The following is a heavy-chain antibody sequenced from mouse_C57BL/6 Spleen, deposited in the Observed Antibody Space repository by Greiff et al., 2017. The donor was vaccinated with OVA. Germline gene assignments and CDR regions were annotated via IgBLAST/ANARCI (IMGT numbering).Heavy chain of an antibody. CDR1: GFTFSDYY. CDR2: INYDGSST. D-gene: IGHD1-1*01. V-gene: IGHV5-16*01. CDR3: AGDYYDSSYFDY. Sequence: EVHLVESGGGLVQPGSSMKLSCTASGFTFSDYYMAWVRQVPEKGLEWVANINYDGSSTYYMDSLKSRFIISRDNAKNILYLQMSSLKSEDAAAYYCAGDYYDSSYFDYWGQGTTLTVSS. J-gene: IGHJ2*01.